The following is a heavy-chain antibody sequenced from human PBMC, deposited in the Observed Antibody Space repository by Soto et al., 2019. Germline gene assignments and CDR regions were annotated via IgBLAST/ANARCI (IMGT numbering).Heavy chain of an antibody. V-gene: IGHV3-23*01. Sequence: HPGGSLRLSCAASGFTFSSYAMSWVRQAPGKGLEWVSAISGSGGSTYYADSVKGRFTISRDNSKNTLYLQMNSLRAEDTAVYYCAKAWDFWSGYSYWGQGTLVTVSS. CDR3: AKAWDFWSGYSY. CDR1: GFTFSSYA. D-gene: IGHD3-3*01. J-gene: IGHJ4*02. CDR2: ISGSGGST.